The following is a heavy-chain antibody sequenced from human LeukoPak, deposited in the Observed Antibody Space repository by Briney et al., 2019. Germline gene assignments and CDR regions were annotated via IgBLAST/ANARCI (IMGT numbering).Heavy chain of an antibody. CDR1: GYSFTSYW. CDR3: ATRSPHSGSSDY. D-gene: IGHD1-26*01. V-gene: IGHV5-10-1*01. J-gene: IGHJ4*02. Sequence: GESLKISCKGSGYSFTSYWISWVRQMPGKGLEWMGRIVPSDSYTNYRPSFQGQVTISVDKSNSTAYLQWSSLKASDTAMYYCATRSPHSGSSDYWGQGTLVTVSS. CDR2: IVPSDSYT.